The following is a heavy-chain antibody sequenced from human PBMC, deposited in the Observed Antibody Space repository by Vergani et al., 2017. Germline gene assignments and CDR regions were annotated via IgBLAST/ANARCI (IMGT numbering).Heavy chain of an antibody. J-gene: IGHJ6*03. CDR3: AKAGSVTSGSLQYNFYMDV. V-gene: IGHV3-30*18. CDR1: GFSFSSHA. Sequence: QVQLAESGGGRVQPGRSLRLSCAASGFSFSSHAIHWVRQAPGKGLGWVAVISNDGSKKYYAESVKGRFTISRDNSKNTLDLQMNSLRTQDTAVYYCAKAGSVTSGSLQYNFYMDVWGKGTTVTVS. CDR2: ISNDGSKK. D-gene: IGHD3-10*01.